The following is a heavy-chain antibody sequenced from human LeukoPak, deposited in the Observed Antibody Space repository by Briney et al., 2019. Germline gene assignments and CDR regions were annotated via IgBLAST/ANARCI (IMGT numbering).Heavy chain of an antibody. CDR2: IKQDGSEK. V-gene: IGHV3-7*03. CDR1: GFTFSSYW. J-gene: IGHJ4*02. D-gene: IGHD2-2*01. CDR3: ARVRTSCFFDY. Sequence: GGSLRLSCAASGFTFSSYWMSWVRQAPGKGLEWVANIKQDGSEKYYVDSVKGRLTISRDNAKNSLYPQMNSLRAEDTAVCYCARVRTSCFFDYWGQGTLVTVSS.